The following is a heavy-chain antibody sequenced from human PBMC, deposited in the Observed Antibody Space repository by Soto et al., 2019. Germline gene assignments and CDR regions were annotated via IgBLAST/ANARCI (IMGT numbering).Heavy chain of an antibody. Sequence: QVRLQESGPGLVKPSETLSLTCTVSGGSISSYYWTWIRQPPGKGLEWIGYIYHSGSTIYNPSLKSRVTKSVDTSKTKFSLELSSVTAADTAVYYCARQETSGLPARVFDVWGQGTMVTVSS. CDR2: IYHSGST. CDR1: GGSISSYY. CDR3: ARQETSGLPARVFDV. J-gene: IGHJ3*01. V-gene: IGHV4-59*08. D-gene: IGHD6-25*01.